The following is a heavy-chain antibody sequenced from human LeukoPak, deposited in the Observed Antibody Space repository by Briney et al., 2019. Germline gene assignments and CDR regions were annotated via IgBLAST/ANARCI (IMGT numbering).Heavy chain of an antibody. Sequence: GGSLRLSCAASGNYWMHWVRQAPGKGLVWVSHINGDGSWTSYADSVKGRFTISKDNAKNTVYRQMNNLRAEDTAVYYCVSFYETYWGRGTLVTVSS. V-gene: IGHV3-74*01. CDR1: GNYW. CDR3: VSFYETY. J-gene: IGHJ4*02. D-gene: IGHD2-2*01. CDR2: INGDGSWT.